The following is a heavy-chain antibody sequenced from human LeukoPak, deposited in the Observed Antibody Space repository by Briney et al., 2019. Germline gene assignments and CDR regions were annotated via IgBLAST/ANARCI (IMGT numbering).Heavy chain of an antibody. V-gene: IGHV4-4*09. J-gene: IGHJ4*02. CDR2: IYTSGST. CDR1: GGSISSYY. D-gene: IGHD1-26*01. CDR3: AGGVGATPYYFDY. Sequence: SETLSLTCTVSGGSISSYYWSWIRQPPGKGLEWIGYIYTSGSTNYSPSLKSRVTISVDTSKNQFSLKLSSVTAADTAVYYCAGGVGATPYYFDYWGQGTLVTVSS.